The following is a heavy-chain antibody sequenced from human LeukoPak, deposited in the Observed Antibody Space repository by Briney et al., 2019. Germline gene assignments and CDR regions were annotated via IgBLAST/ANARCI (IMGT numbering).Heavy chain of an antibody. D-gene: IGHD3-3*01. Sequence: SETLSLTCTVSRGSISSYYWSWIRQPPGKGLEWIGEINHSGSTNYNPSLKSRVTISVDTSKNQFSLKLSSVTAADTAVYYRARSKFWSGYYTTQGDYFDYWGQGTLVTVSS. V-gene: IGHV4-34*01. CDR3: ARSKFWSGYYTTQGDYFDY. J-gene: IGHJ4*02. CDR1: RGSISSYY. CDR2: INHSGST.